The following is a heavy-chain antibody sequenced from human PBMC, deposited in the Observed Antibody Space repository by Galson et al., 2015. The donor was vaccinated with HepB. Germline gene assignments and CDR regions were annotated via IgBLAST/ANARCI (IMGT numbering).Heavy chain of an antibody. CDR2: SRGETFGT. Sequence: SLRLSCAASGFAFINYAMTWVRQAPGKGLEWVSISRGETFGTHYAGSVEGRFTISRDNSRSTLYLQMGSLRADDTAIYYCARATYSTTGNTYGWFDPWGQGTLVTVSS. D-gene: IGHD2-21*01. J-gene: IGHJ5*02. CDR1: GFAFINYA. V-gene: IGHV3-23*01. CDR3: ARATYSTTGNTYGWFDP.